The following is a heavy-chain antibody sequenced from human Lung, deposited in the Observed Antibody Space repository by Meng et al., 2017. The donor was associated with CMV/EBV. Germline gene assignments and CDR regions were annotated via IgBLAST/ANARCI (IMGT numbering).Heavy chain of an antibody. CDR3: ARPIYSSSSFDY. V-gene: IGHV4-39*01. J-gene: IGHJ4*02. CDR1: GGSISSSSYY. CDR2: IYYSGST. D-gene: IGHD6-6*01. Sequence: SXTLSLXCTVSGGSISSSSYYWGWIRQPPGKGLEWIGSIYYSGSTYYNPSLKSRVTISVDTSKNQFSLKLSSVTAADTAVYYCARPIYSSSSFDYWGPGTXVTVSS.